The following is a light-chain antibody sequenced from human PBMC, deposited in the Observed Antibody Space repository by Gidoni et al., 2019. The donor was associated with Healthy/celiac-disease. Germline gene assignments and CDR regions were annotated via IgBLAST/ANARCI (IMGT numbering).Light chain of an antibody. J-gene: IGKJ2*02. CDR2: AAS. CDR1: QSISSY. CDR3: QQSYSTPRT. Sequence: DIQMTQSPSSLSASVGDRVTITCRASQSISSYLNWYQQKPGKAPKLLIYAASSLQSGVPSRFSGSGSGTDFTLTISSLQPEDFATYYCQQSYSTPRTCXQGTKLEIK. V-gene: IGKV1-39*01.